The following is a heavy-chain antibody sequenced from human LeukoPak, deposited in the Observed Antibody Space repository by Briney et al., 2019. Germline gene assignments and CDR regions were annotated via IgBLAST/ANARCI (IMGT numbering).Heavy chain of an antibody. D-gene: IGHD3-22*01. V-gene: IGHV3-20*04. Sequence: PGGSLRLSCAASGFTFDDYGMSWVRQAPGKGLEWVSGINWNGGSTGYADSVKGRFTISRDNAMNSLYLQMNSLRAEDTALYYCARDRYYYDSSGYSSFDYWGQGTLVTVSS. CDR1: GFTFDDYG. J-gene: IGHJ4*02. CDR2: INWNGGST. CDR3: ARDRYYYDSSGYSSFDY.